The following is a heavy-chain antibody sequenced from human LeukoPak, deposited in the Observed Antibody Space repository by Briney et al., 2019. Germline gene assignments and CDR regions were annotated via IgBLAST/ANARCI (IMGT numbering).Heavy chain of an antibody. CDR1: GYTFTGYY. CDR3: ARGGEVCSSTSCYRGHEY. Sequence: GASVKVSCKASGYTFTGYYIHWVRQAPGQGLVWMGWINPNSGGTEFAQKFQGRVTMTRGTSISTAYMELSRLRPDDTAVYYCARGGEVCSSTSCYRGHEYWGQGTLVTVSS. CDR2: INPNSGGT. V-gene: IGHV1-2*02. J-gene: IGHJ4*02. D-gene: IGHD2-2*01.